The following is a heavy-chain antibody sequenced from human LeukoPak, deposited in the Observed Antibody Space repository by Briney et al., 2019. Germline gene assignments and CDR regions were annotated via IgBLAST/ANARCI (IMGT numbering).Heavy chain of an antibody. Sequence: TGGSLRLSCAASGFTLSNYDMNWVRQAPGKGLEWVGFIRSKAYGGTTEYAASVKGRFTISRDDSKSIAYLQMNSLKTEDTAVYYCTIPRVGYSYGYNYWGQGTLVTVSS. V-gene: IGHV3-49*04. D-gene: IGHD5-18*01. CDR1: GFTLSNYD. CDR3: TIPRVGYSYGYNY. CDR2: IRSKAYGGTT. J-gene: IGHJ4*02.